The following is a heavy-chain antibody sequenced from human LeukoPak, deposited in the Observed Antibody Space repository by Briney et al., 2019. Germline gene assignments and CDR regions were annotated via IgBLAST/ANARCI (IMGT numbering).Heavy chain of an antibody. CDR1: GYTFTSYG. D-gene: IGHD3-9*01. CDR2: ISAYNGNT. J-gene: IGHJ3*02. CDR3: ARDFYDILTGYYSGAFDI. Sequence: VASVKVSCKASGYTFTSYGISWVRQAPGQGLEWMGWISAYNGNTNYAQKLQGRVTMTTDTSTSTAYMELRSLRSDDTAVYYCARDFYDILTGYYSGAFDIWGQGTMVTVSS. V-gene: IGHV1-18*01.